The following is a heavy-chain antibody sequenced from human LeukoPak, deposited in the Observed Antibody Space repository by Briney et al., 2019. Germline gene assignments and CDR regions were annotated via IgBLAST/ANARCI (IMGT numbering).Heavy chain of an antibody. Sequence: ASVKVSCKASGGTFSSYAISWVRQAPGQGLEWMGGIIPIFGTANCAQKFQGRVTITADESTSTAYMELSSLRSEDTAVYYCARGGVIIPYALGPWGQGTLVTVSS. CDR3: ARGGVIIPYALGP. CDR1: GGTFSSYA. D-gene: IGHD3-10*01. J-gene: IGHJ5*02. V-gene: IGHV1-69*13. CDR2: IIPIFGTA.